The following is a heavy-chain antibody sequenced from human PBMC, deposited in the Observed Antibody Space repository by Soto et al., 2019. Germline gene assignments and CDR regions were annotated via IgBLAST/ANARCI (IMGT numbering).Heavy chain of an antibody. CDR3: ATSFGSGSRAFDY. Sequence: QVQLVQSGAEVKKPGSSVKVSCKASGDTFNFYTINWVRQAPGLGLEWMGRFNPILSFSNSALKFQGRVMLTAYKSTSTAYMVLSSLRSEDTAIYYCATSFGSGSRAFDYWGQGALVTVSS. V-gene: IGHV1-69*02. J-gene: IGHJ4*02. CDR1: GDTFNFYT. CDR2: FNPILSFS. D-gene: IGHD3-10*01.